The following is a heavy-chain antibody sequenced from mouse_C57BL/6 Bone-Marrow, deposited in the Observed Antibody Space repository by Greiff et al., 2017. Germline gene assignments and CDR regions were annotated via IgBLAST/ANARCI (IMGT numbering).Heavy chain of an antibody. V-gene: IGHV5-9-1*02. D-gene: IGHD1-1*01. Sequence: EVNVVESGEGLVKPGGSLKLSCAASGFTFSSYAMSWVRQTPEKRLEWVAYISSGGDYIYYADTVRGRFTISRDNARNTLYLQMSSLKSEDTAMYYCTRDYYYGFYAMDYWGQGTSVTVSS. CDR1: GFTFSSYA. CDR3: TRDYYYGFYAMDY. J-gene: IGHJ4*01. CDR2: ISSGGDYI.